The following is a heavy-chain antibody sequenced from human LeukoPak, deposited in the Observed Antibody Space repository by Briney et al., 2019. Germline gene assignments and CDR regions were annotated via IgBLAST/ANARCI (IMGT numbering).Heavy chain of an antibody. J-gene: IGHJ5*02. CDR3: ARGYCSSTSCYFLP. CDR1: GFTFSSYS. V-gene: IGHV3-21*01. Sequence: GGSLRLSCAASGFTFSSYSMNWVRQAPGKGLEWVSSISSSSSYIYYADSVKGRFTISRDNAKNSLYLQMNSLRAEDTAVYYCARGYCSSTSCYFLPWGQGTLVTVSS. D-gene: IGHD2-2*01. CDR2: ISSSSSYI.